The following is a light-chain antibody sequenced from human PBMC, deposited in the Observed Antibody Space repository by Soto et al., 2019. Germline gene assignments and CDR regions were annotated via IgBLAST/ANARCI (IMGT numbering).Light chain of an antibody. CDR2: TNN. V-gene: IGLV1-44*01. CDR3: AAWDDSLSTWV. J-gene: IGLJ3*02. Sequence: QSVLTHPPSASGTPGQRVTISCSGSSSNIGSNTVNWYQQLPGTTPKLLIYTNNQRPSGVPDRFSGSKSGTSASLAISGLQSEDEADYYCAAWDDSLSTWVFGGGTKLTVL. CDR1: SSNIGSNT.